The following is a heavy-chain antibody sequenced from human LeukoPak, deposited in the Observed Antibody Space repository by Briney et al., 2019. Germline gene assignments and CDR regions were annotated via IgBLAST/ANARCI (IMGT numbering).Heavy chain of an antibody. D-gene: IGHD5-18*01. CDR1: GYTFTGYY. Sequence: ASVKVSCKASGYTFTGYYMHWVRQAPGQGLEWMGWINPNSGGTNYAQKFQGRVTMTRDTSISTAYMELSRLRSDDTAVYYCAKTRFPGYSYGYGLLDYWGQGTLVTVSS. V-gene: IGHV1-2*02. J-gene: IGHJ4*02. CDR2: INPNSGGT. CDR3: AKTRFPGYSYGYGLLDY.